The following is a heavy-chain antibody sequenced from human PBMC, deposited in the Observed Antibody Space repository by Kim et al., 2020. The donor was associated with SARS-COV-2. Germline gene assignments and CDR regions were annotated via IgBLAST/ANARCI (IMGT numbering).Heavy chain of an antibody. CDR1: GYTFTGYY. D-gene: IGHD4-17*01. Sequence: ASVKVSCKASGYTFTGYYMHWVRQAPGQGLEWMGWINPNSGGTNYAQKFQGRVTMTRDTSISTAYMELSRLRSDDTAVYYCARDDYGDYSYGMDVWGQGTTVTVSS. J-gene: IGHJ6*02. CDR2: INPNSGGT. V-gene: IGHV1-2*02. CDR3: ARDDYGDYSYGMDV.